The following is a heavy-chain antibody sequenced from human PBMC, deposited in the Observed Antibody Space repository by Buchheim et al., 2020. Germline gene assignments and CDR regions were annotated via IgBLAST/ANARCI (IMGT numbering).Heavy chain of an antibody. J-gene: IGHJ4*02. D-gene: IGHD1-14*01. CDR1: GFSFSSHW. V-gene: IGHV3-7*03. Sequence: EVQLVESGGGLVQPGGSLRLSCAASGFSFSSHWMSWVRQAPGKGLEWVAHIKQGGSESSYVDSVEGRFTLSRDDATYSLFSQMNSLRAEDTAVYYCASPLPDNVFWGQGTL. CDR3: ASPLPDNVF. CDR2: IKQGGSES.